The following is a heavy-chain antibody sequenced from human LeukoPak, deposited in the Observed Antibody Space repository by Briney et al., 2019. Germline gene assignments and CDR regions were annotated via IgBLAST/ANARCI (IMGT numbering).Heavy chain of an antibody. D-gene: IGHD3-3*01. CDR2: INQDGTEK. Sequence: GGSLRLSCAASGFTFSSYWMSWVRQAPRKGLEWVANINQDGTEKYYVDSVKGRFTISRDNAKNSLYLQMNSLRAEDTAVYYCARSRGKLRFLEWLLDYWGQGTLVTVSS. CDR1: GFTFSSYW. J-gene: IGHJ4*02. CDR3: ARSRGKLRFLEWLLDY. V-gene: IGHV3-7*01.